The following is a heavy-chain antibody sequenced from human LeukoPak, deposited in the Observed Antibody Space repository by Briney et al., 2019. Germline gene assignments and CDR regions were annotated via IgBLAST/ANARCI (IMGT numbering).Heavy chain of an antibody. J-gene: IGHJ3*02. D-gene: IGHD3-3*01. CDR3: AKSFYDFWSGYYAFDI. CDR1: GFTFSSYG. CDR2: IWYDGSNK. V-gene: IGHV3-33*06. Sequence: PGRSLRLSCAASGFTFSSYGMHWVRQAPGEGLEWVAVIWYDGSNKYYADSVKGRFTISRDNSKNTLYLQMNSLRAEDTAVYYCAKSFYDFWSGYYAFDIWGQGTMVTVSS.